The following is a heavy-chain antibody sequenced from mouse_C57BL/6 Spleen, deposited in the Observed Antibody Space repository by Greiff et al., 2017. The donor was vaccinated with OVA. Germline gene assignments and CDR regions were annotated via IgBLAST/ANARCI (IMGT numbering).Heavy chain of an antibody. V-gene: IGHV1-80*01. CDR2: LYPGDGDT. Sequence: QVQLKQSGAELVKPGASVKISCKASGYAFSSYWMNWVKQRPGKGLEWIGQLYPGDGDTNYNGKFKGKATLTADKSSSTAYMQLSSLTSEDSAVYFCARSEGSSPGWFAYWGQGTLVTVSA. J-gene: IGHJ3*01. CDR1: GYAFSSYW. D-gene: IGHD1-1*01. CDR3: ARSEGSSPGWFAY.